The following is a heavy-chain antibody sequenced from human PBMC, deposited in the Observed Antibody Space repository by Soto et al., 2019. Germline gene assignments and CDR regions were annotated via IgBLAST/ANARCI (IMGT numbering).Heavy chain of an antibody. J-gene: IGHJ5*02. V-gene: IGHV4-39*01. D-gene: IGHD3-10*01. CDR2: IYYTGRT. CDR3: TRHQTNNYGSGFPFDP. CDR1: GASISSSSYY. Sequence: PSETLSLTCTVSGASISSSSYYWGWIRQPPERGLQWIASIYYTGRTQYNPSLGSRVTISVDTSKNQFSLRLSSVTATDTAVYYCTRHQTNNYGSGFPFDPWGQGTLVTVSS.